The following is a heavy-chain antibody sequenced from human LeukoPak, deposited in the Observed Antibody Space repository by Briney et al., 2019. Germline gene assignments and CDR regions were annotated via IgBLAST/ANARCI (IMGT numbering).Heavy chain of an antibody. D-gene: IGHD4-17*01. CDR1: GYSFTNYW. J-gene: IGHJ4*02. CDR3: ARQYGRPFDY. V-gene: IGHV5-51*01. CDR2: IYPGDSDT. Sequence: GESLKISCKGSGYSFTNYWIGWVRQMPGKGLEWMGIIYPGDSDTRYSPSFQGQVTISADKSINTAYLQWSSLKATDTGIYYCARQYGRPFDYWGQGTLVTVSS.